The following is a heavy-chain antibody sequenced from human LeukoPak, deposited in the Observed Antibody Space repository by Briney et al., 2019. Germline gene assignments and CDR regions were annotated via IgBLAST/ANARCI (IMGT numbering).Heavy chain of an antibody. CDR1: GYTFTSYG. CDR2: IIPIFGTA. J-gene: IGHJ4*02. CDR3: ARDDYYGSGSYYKGFDY. Sequence: ASVKVSCKASGYTFTSYGISWVRQAPGQGLEWMGGIIPIFGTANYAQKFQGRVTITADESTSTAYMELSSLRSEDTAVYYCARDDYYGSGSYYKGFDYWGQGTLVTVSS. V-gene: IGHV1-69*13. D-gene: IGHD3-10*01.